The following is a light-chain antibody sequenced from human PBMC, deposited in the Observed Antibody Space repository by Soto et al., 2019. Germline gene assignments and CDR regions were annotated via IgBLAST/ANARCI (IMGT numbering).Light chain of an antibody. J-gene: IGKJ1*01. CDR1: QSVSSN. CDR3: QQYGSSPGT. V-gene: IGKV3-20*01. Sequence: EIVMTQSPATLSVSSWERATLSCRASQSVSSNLAWYQQKPGQAPRLLIYGAFKRATGIPDRFSGSGSGTDFTLTISRMEPEDFAVYCCQQYGSSPGTFGQGTKVDIK. CDR2: GAF.